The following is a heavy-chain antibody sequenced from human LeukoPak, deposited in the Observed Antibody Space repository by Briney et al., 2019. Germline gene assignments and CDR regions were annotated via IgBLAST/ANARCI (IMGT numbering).Heavy chain of an antibody. V-gene: IGHV3-21*01. CDR1: GFTFSSYS. J-gene: IGHJ4*02. Sequence: GGSLRLSCAASGFTFSSYSMHWVRQAPGKGVEWVSSISGTSNYIYYGDSVKGRFNISRDDAKNSQYLQMNSLRAEDTAVYYCASSGPIAVAFFDYWGQGILVTVSS. CDR2: ISGTSNYI. CDR3: ASSGPIAVAFFDY. D-gene: IGHD6-19*01.